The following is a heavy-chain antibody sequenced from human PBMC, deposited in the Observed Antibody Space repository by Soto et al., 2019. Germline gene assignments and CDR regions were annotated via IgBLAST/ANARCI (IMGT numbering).Heavy chain of an antibody. V-gene: IGHV3-23*04. J-gene: IGHJ4*02. CDR3: AKRGTRGVFGN. D-gene: IGHD3-10*01. Sequence: EVQLVESGGGLVQPGGSLRLSCAASGFTFSSYSMSWVRQAPGEGLEWLAGITFRGDNTYYADSVKGRFTLSRDNSRNRLDLQMNSLKVEDTALYYCAKRGTRGVFGNWGQGTLLTVSS. CDR2: ITFRGDNT. CDR1: GFTFSSYS.